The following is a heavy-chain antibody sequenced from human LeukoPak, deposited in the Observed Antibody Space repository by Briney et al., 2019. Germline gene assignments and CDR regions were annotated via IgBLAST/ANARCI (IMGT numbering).Heavy chain of an antibody. D-gene: IGHD6-19*01. CDR3: ARGHSSGWPSPSDACDI. Sequence: ASVKVSCKASGYTFTSYGISWVRQAPGHGLEWMGWISAYNGNTNYAQKLQGRVTMTTDTSTSTAYMELSSLRSDDTAVYYCARGHSSGWPSPSDACDIWGQETMVTVSS. CDR1: GYTFTSYG. CDR2: ISAYNGNT. J-gene: IGHJ3*02. V-gene: IGHV1-18*04.